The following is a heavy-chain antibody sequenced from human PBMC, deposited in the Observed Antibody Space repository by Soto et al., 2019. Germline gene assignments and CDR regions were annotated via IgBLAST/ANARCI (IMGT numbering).Heavy chain of an antibody. Sequence: QVQLVQSGAEVKKPGSSVKVSCKASGGTISIYAVNWVRQAPGQGLEWVGGSIPLFGTTTYAQKFQGRVTIAADESTSTAYLELSSLSSEDTAVYYCARVKGTRLLNYFDYWGQGTLVTVSS. J-gene: IGHJ4*02. CDR2: SIPLFGTT. CDR1: GGTISIYA. CDR3: ARVKGTRLLNYFDY. V-gene: IGHV1-69*01.